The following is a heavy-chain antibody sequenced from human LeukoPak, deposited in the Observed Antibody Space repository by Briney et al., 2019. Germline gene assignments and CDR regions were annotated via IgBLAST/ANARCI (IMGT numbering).Heavy chain of an antibody. CDR1: GFTFRDHC. D-gene: IGHD4-11*01. CDR2: ICATI. CDR3: VRDFDYNFDY. V-gene: IGHV3-69-1*02. J-gene: IGHJ4*02. Sequence: PGGSLRLSCEASGFTFRDHCMNWVRQASGKGLEWVSYICATISYADSVRGRFTISRDNAKNSLYLEMNSLRDEDTAVYYCVRDFDYNFDYWGQGALVTVSS.